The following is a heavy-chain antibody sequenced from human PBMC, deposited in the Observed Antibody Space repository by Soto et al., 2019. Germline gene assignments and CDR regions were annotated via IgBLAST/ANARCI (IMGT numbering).Heavy chain of an antibody. CDR2: ISWSGGST. CDR3: AKPDGATYNFRY. D-gene: IGHD1-1*01. V-gene: IGHV3-23*01. Sequence: EVQLLESGGGSVQPGGSLRLSCVASGFNFNTQSMSWVRQAPGMGLEWVSAISWSGGSTYYADSVKGRFAISRDNSKNTLYLQINSLRAEDTAVYYCAKPDGATYNFRYWGQGALVIVSA. CDR1: GFNFNTQS. J-gene: IGHJ4*01.